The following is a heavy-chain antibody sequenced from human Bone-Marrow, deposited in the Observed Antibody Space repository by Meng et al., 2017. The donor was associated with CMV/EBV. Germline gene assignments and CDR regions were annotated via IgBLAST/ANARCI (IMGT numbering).Heavy chain of an antibody. V-gene: IGHV3-21*01. CDR2: ISSSSAYI. D-gene: IGHD6-19*01. Sequence: GGSLRLSCAASGFAFSSYSMNWVRQAPGKGLEWVSSISSSSAYIHYADSVKGRFTISRDNAKNSLSLQMHSLRVEDTAVYYCARPHPPSGGDWCFDLPVRGTPVSVSS. J-gene: IGHJ2*01. CDR3: ARPHPPSGGDWCFDL. CDR1: GFAFSSYS.